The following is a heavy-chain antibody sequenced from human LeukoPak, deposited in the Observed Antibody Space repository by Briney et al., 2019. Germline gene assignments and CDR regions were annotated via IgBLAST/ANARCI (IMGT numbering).Heavy chain of an antibody. CDR3: ARENGYSSGWADY. V-gene: IGHV4-39*02. CDR1: GGSISSSSYY. CDR2: IYYSGST. Sequence: SETLSLTCTVSGGSISSSSYYWGWIRQPPGKGLEWIGSIYYSGSTYYNPSLKSRVTISVDTSKNQFSLKLSSVTAADTAVYYCARENGYSSGWADYWGQGTLVTVSS. D-gene: IGHD6-19*01. J-gene: IGHJ4*02.